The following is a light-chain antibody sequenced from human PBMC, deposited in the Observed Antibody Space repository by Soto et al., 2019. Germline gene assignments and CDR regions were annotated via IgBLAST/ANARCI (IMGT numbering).Light chain of an antibody. CDR1: TTDIGSYNF. V-gene: IGLV2-14*01. CDR3: SSYAATSTLV. J-gene: IGLJ3*02. CDR2: EVS. Sequence: QSALTQPASVSGSPGQSITMSCTGSTTDIGSYNFVSWYQQHAGKAPNLVLYEVSNRPSGVSSRFSGSKSGNSASLTISGLQPEDEAHYFCSSYAATSTLVFGGGTKVTVL.